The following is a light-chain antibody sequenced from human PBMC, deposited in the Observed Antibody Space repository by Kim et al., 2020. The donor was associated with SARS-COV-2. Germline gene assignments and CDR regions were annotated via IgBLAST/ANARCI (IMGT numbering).Light chain of an antibody. Sequence: QSALTQPASVSGSPGQSIAISCTGTRNDIGHANYVSWFQQHPDKAPKLLIYNAVLRPSGVSDRFSGSKSGNTASLIISGLQAEDEADYYCSSYTTSASYVFGSGTKV. V-gene: IGLV2-14*03. CDR1: RNDIGHANY. J-gene: IGLJ1*01. CDR2: NAV. CDR3: SSYTTSASYV.